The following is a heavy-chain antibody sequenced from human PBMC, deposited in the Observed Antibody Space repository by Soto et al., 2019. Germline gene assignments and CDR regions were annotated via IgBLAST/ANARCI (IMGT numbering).Heavy chain of an antibody. CDR3: ARRSGYFSYYFDY. D-gene: IGHD3-22*01. CDR2: INHSGST. V-gene: IGHV4-34*01. CDR1: GGSFSGYY. Sequence: SETLSLTCAVYGGSFSGYYWSWIRQPPGKGLEWIGEINHSGSTNYNPSLKSRVTISVDTSKNQFSLKLSSVTAADTAVYFCARRSGYFSYYFDYWGQGTLVTVSS. J-gene: IGHJ4*02.